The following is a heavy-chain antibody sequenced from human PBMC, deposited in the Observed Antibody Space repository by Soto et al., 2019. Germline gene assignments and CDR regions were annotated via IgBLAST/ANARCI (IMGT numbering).Heavy chain of an antibody. J-gene: IGHJ2*01. CDR1: GLSLSTSGVG. CDR3: AHRPPYGDYVIWYFDL. CDR2: IYWNDDK. Sequence: SGPTLVNPTQTLTLTCTFSGLSLSTSGVGVGWIRQPPGKALEWLALIYWNDDKRYSPSLKSRLTITKDTSKNQVVLTMTNMDPVDTATYYCAHRPPYGDYVIWYFDLWGRGTLVTVSS. D-gene: IGHD4-17*01. V-gene: IGHV2-5*01.